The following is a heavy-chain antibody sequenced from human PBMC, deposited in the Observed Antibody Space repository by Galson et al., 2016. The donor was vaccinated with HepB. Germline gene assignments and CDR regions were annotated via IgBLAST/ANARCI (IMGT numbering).Heavy chain of an antibody. D-gene: IGHD4-23*01. Sequence: SLRLSCAASGFAFSIHWMHWVRQDLGKGLVWVSRINSDGTISNYADSVKGRFTISRDNAKNTLYLQMNSLRAEDTAVYFCVRDHSVVPTTAYNWFDPWGRGTLVTVSS. CDR2: INSDGTIS. V-gene: IGHV3-74*01. CDR3: VRDHSVVPTTAYNWFDP. CDR1: GFAFSIHW. J-gene: IGHJ5*02.